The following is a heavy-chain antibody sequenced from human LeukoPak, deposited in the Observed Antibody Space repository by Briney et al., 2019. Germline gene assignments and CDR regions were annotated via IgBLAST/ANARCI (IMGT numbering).Heavy chain of an antibody. V-gene: IGHV4-39*01. Sequence: PSETLSLTCTVSGGSISSSSYYWGWIRQPPGKGLEWIGSIYYSGSTYYNPSLKSRVTISVDTSKNQFSLKLSSVTAADTAVYYCARLGDSGYDSGNFDYWGQGTLVTVSS. J-gene: IGHJ4*02. CDR3: ARLGDSGYDSGNFDY. CDR1: GGSISSSSYY. CDR2: IYYSGST. D-gene: IGHD5-12*01.